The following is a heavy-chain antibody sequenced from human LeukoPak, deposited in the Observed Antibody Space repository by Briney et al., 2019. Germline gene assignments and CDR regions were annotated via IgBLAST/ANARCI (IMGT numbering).Heavy chain of an antibody. CDR3: ARGVLLWFGGLDV. V-gene: IGHV4-30-4*01. CDR2: IYYSGST. D-gene: IGHD3-10*01. Sequence: SETLSLTCTVSGGSISSGDYYWSWIRQPPGKGLEWIGYIYYSGSTYYNPSLKSRVTISVDTSKNQFSLKLSSVTAADTAVYYCARGVLLWFGGLDVWGQGTTVTVSS. J-gene: IGHJ6*02. CDR1: GGSISSGDYY.